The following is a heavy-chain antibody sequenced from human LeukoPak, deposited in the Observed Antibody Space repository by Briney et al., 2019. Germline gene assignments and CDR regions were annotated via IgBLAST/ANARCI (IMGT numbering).Heavy chain of an antibody. Sequence: GGSLRLSCAASGFTFSTYVMSWVRQAPGKGLEWVSSINDSGGDTHYADSVKGRLTISRDNSKNTLYLQMSSLRAEDTAVYYCARDTYYYDSSDYYSWFDPWGQGTLVTVSS. CDR1: GFTFSTYV. V-gene: IGHV3-23*01. CDR3: ARDTYYYDSSDYYSWFDP. J-gene: IGHJ5*02. CDR2: INDSGGDT. D-gene: IGHD3-22*01.